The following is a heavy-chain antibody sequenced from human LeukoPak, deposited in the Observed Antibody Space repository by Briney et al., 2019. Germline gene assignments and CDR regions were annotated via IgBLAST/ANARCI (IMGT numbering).Heavy chain of an antibody. D-gene: IGHD3-10*02. J-gene: IGHJ6*04. CDR3: AELGITMIGGV. Sequence: GGSLRLSCAASGFTFSSYEMNWVRQAPGKGLEWVSYISSSGSTIYYADSVKGRFTISRDNAKNSLYLQMNSLRAEDTAVYYCAELGITMIGGVWGKGATITISS. CDR1: GFTFSSYE. V-gene: IGHV3-48*03. CDR2: ISSSGSTI.